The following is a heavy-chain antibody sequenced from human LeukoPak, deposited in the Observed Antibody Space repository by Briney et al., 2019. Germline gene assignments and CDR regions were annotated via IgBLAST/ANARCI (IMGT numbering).Heavy chain of an antibody. J-gene: IGHJ4*02. V-gene: IGHV3-23*01. CDR3: AKDRQLSLAYYFDY. D-gene: IGHD5-18*01. CDR1: GFTFSSYG. Sequence: PGGSLRLSCAASGFTFSSYGMSWVRQAPGKGLEWVSAISGTGGTTYYADSVKGRFTISRDNSKNTLYLQMNSLRAEDTAVYYCAKDRQLSLAYYFDYWGQGTLVTVSS. CDR2: ISGTGGTT.